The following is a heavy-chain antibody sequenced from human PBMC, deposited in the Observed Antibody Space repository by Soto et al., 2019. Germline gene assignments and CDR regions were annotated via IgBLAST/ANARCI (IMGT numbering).Heavy chain of an antibody. Sequence: GASVKVSCKASGGTFSSYAISWVRQAPGQGLEWMGGIIPIFGTANYAQKFQGRVTNTADESTSTAYMELSSLRSEDTAVYYCARSVYCGGDCSYYYYGMDVWGQGTTVTVSS. CDR3: ARSVYCGGDCSYYYYGMDV. CDR1: GGTFSSYA. V-gene: IGHV1-69*13. J-gene: IGHJ6*02. CDR2: IIPIFGTA. D-gene: IGHD2-21*02.